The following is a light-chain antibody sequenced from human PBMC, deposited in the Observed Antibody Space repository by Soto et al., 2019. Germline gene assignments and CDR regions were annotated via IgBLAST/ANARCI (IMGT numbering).Light chain of an antibody. CDR2: YAS. V-gene: IGKV3-15*01. CDR1: QSVSNN. Sequence: EIMMTQSPATLSVSPGERATLSCRASQSVSNNVAWYQQKPGQAPRLLIYYASTRATGIPARFSGSGSGTEFTLTICSLQSEDFALYYCQQYNNWPPITFGQGTRLEIK. CDR3: QQYNNWPPIT. J-gene: IGKJ5*01.